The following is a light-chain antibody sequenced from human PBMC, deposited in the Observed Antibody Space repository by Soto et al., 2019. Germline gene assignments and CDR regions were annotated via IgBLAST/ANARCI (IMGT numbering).Light chain of an antibody. CDR1: QSVSSSY. CDR2: GAS. CDR3: QQDYNLPPT. V-gene: IGKV3D-7*01. J-gene: IGKJ1*01. Sequence: PGERVTLSCRASQSVSSSYLTWYQQKPGRAPRLLIYGASTRATSIPARFSGSGSGTDFTLTISSLQPEDFAVYYCQQDYNLPPTFGQGTKVDIK.